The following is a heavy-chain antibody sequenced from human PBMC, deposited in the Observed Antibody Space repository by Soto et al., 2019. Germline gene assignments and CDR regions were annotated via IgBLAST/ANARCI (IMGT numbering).Heavy chain of an antibody. CDR3: ARTRQRRPVFYVDY. V-gene: IGHV1-69*01. CDR2: IIPKYGTT. J-gene: IGHJ4*02. Sequence: QVQLMQSGAEVTKPGSSVKVSCKASGGPFNTFGISWVRQAPGQGLEWMGGIIPKYGTTNYARRFQGRVTITADDSTTTAYLELSSLRHYDTAIYYCARTRQRRPVFYVDYWGQGTPIYVTS. CDR1: GGPFNTFG. D-gene: IGHD2-2*01.